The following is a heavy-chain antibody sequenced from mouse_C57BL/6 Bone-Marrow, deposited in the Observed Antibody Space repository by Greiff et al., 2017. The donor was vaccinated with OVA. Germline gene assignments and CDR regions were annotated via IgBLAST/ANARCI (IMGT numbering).Heavy chain of an antibody. Sequence: EVQLVESGAELVRPGASVKLSCTASGFNIKDDYMHWVKQRPEQGLEWIGWIDPENGDTEYASKFQGKATITADTSSNTAYLQLSSLTSEDTAVYYYTNGSYYYGGWGQGTTLTVSS. D-gene: IGHD1-1*01. CDR3: TNGSYYYGG. CDR1: GFNIKDDY. CDR2: IDPENGDT. V-gene: IGHV14-4*01. J-gene: IGHJ2*01.